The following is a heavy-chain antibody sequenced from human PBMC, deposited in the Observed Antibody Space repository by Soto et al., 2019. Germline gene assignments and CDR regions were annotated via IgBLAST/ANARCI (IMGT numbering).Heavy chain of an antibody. Sequence: QVQLVQSGAEVKKPGASVKVSCKASGYTFTSYGISWVRQAPGQGLEWMGWISAHNGNTNYAQKLQGRVTMTTDTSTRTAYMERRSLRSDDTAVYFCARDLNYGLCDYWGQGTLVTVSS. D-gene: IGHD3-10*01. CDR1: GYTFTSYG. CDR3: ARDLNYGLCDY. J-gene: IGHJ4*02. CDR2: ISAHNGNT. V-gene: IGHV1-18*01.